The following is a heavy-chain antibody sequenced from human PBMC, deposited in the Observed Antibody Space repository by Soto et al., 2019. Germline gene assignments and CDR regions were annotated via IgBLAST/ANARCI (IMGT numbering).Heavy chain of an antibody. J-gene: IGHJ5*02. D-gene: IGHD6-19*01. CDR3: AKDRGAGGRFSGIAVAGIPS. Sequence: EVQLLESGGGLVQPGGSLRLSCAASGFTFSSYAMSWVRQTPGKGLEWVSGISGGGGNTYYADSVTGRFTISRDNSSNTLYLQMNSLSAADTAIYYCAKDRGAGGRFSGIAVAGIPSWGQGTLVTVSS. CDR1: GFTFSSYA. CDR2: ISGGGGNT. V-gene: IGHV3-23*01.